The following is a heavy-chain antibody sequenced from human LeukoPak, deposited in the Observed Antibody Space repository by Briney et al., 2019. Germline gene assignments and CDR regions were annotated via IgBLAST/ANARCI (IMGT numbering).Heavy chain of an antibody. CDR3: ARDQEGFDY. Sequence: RASVKVSCKASGYTFTSNYIHWVRQAPGQGLEWMGMIYPRDGSASYAQKFQGRATVTRDTSTSTVHMELSGLRSEDTAVYYCARDQEGFDYWGQGTLVTVSS. V-gene: IGHV1-46*01. CDR1: GYTFTSNY. CDR2: IYPRDGSA. J-gene: IGHJ4*02.